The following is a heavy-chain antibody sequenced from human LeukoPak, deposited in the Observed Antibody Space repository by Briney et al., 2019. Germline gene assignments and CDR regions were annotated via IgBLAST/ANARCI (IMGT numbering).Heavy chain of an antibody. CDR3: AKDIRRQQWLVLSY. CDR2: KGDGIST. Sequence: GGSLRLSCAASGFTFTSYSMNWVRHAPGQGLVWVSRKGDGISTNYADSVKGRFTISRDIAKNTLYLQMNSLRAEDTGVYYCAKDIRRQQWLVLSYWGQGTLVTVSS. CDR1: GFTFTSYS. D-gene: IGHD6-19*01. J-gene: IGHJ4*02. V-gene: IGHV3-74*01.